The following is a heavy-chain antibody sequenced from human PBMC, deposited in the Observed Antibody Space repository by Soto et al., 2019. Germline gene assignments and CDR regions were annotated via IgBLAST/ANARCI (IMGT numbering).Heavy chain of an antibody. CDR1: GFTFRNYG. CDR3: GGDGDIKGGPPLINYARAI. Sequence: QVRLVESGGGVVQPGRSLRLSCSASGFTFRNYGFHWVRQAPGKGVEWVALIWYDGSNKYYAESLKGRVSISRDNSKNSLYREMKGLRFEDTAVYSGGGDGDIKGGPPLINYARAIWGQGTTAT. D-gene: IGHD5-12*01. J-gene: IGHJ6*02. V-gene: IGHV3-33*08. CDR2: IWYDGSNK.